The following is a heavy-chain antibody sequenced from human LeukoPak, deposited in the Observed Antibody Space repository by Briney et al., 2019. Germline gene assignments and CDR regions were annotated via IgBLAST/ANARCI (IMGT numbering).Heavy chain of an antibody. CDR3: ARSSYDFEAFDI. CDR2: IIPIFGTA. CDR1: GGTFSSYA. Sequence: ASVKVSCKASGGTFSSYAISWVRQAPGQGLEWMGGIIPIFGTANYAQKFQGRVTITADESTSTAYMELSSLRSEDTAVYYCARSSYDFEAFDIWGQGTMVTVSS. D-gene: IGHD3-3*01. V-gene: IGHV1-69*13. J-gene: IGHJ3*02.